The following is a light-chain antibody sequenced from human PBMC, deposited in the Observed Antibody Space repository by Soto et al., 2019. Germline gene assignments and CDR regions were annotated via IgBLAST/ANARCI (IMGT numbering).Light chain of an antibody. CDR2: ENN. CDR3: GTWDSSLSLWV. J-gene: IGLJ3*02. V-gene: IGLV1-51*02. CDR1: SSNIGNNY. Sequence: QSALTQPPSVSAAPGQKVTISCSGSSSNIGNNYVSWYQQLPGTAPKLLIYENNKRPSGIPDRFSGSKSGTSATLGITGLQTGDEADYYCGTWDSSLSLWVFGGGTQLTVL.